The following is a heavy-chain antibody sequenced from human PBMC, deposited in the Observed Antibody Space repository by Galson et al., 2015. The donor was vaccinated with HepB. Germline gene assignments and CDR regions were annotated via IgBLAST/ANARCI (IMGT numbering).Heavy chain of an antibody. J-gene: IGHJ4*02. Sequence: SLRLSCAASGFTFSSYSMNWVRQAPGKGLEWVSSISSSSSYIYYADSVKGRFTISRDNAKNSLYLQMNSLRAEDTAVYYCARGGYSYGEHDYWGQGTLVTVSS. CDR1: GFTFSSYS. V-gene: IGHV3-21*01. CDR3: ARGGYSYGEHDY. D-gene: IGHD5-18*01. CDR2: ISSSSSYI.